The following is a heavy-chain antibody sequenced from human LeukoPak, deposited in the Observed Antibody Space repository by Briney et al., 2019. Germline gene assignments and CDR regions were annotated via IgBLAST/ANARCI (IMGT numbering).Heavy chain of an antibody. V-gene: IGHV1-18*01. CDR1: GYSFTSYS. CDR3: ATSITLLRGVIISGDWFDP. J-gene: IGHJ5*02. D-gene: IGHD3-10*01. Sequence: ASVKVSCNASGYSFTSYSISWARQAPGQGLEWVGSISPYNGNTNYAQKLQGRVTMTTDTSTSTAYMDLRSLRSDDTALYYCATSITLLRGVIISGDWFDPWGQGTLVTVSS. CDR2: ISPYNGNT.